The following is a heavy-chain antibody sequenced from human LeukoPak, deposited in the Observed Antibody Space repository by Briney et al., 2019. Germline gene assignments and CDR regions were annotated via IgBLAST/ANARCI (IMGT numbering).Heavy chain of an antibody. V-gene: IGHV3-74*01. CDR1: GFTFSRYW. J-gene: IGHJ4*02. CDR2: INSDGSST. Sequence: GGSLRLSCAASGFTFSRYWMHWVRQAPGKGLVWVSRINSDGSSTYYADSVKGRFTISRDNAKNTLYLQMNSLKTEDTAVYYCTRWLQGFDYWGQGTLVTVSS. D-gene: IGHD5-24*01. CDR3: TRWLQGFDY.